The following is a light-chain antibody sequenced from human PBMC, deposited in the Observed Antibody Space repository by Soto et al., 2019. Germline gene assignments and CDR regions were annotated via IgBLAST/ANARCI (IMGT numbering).Light chain of an antibody. V-gene: IGKV1-17*01. CDR1: QGIGND. CDR2: LTY. Sequence: DIQMTQSPSSRSACLLDIVTITCRASQGIGNDLGWYQQKPGKAPKRLIYLTYSLQTGVPSRFSGSGSGTEFSLTISSLQPEDSATYFCLQHNSYPRTFGQGTKVDI. J-gene: IGKJ1*01. CDR3: LQHNSYPRT.